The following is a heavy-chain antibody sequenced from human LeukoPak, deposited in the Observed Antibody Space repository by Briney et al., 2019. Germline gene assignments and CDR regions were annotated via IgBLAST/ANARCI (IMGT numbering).Heavy chain of an antibody. V-gene: IGHV4-34*01. CDR2: INHSGST. CDR1: GGSFSGYY. CDR3: ARGRRTYYDSSGYYHLDY. Sequence: SETLSLTCAVYGGSFSGYYWSWIRQPPGKGLEWIGEINHSGSTNYNPSLKSRVTISVDASKNQFSLKLSSVTAADTAVYYCARGRRTYYDSSGYYHLDYWGQETLVTVSS. D-gene: IGHD3-22*01. J-gene: IGHJ4*02.